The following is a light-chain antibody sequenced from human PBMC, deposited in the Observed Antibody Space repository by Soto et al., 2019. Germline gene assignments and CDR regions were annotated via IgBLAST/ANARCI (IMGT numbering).Light chain of an antibody. J-gene: IGLJ2*01. V-gene: IGLV2-14*01. CDR1: SSDVGGYNY. Sequence: QSALTQPASVSGSPGQSITISCTGTSSDVGGYNYVSWYQQHAGKAPKLVLYEVSNRPSGVSNRFSGSKSGNTASLTISGLQTEDEADYYCLSYTSSSTPVFGGGTKVTVL. CDR2: EVS. CDR3: LSYTSSSTPV.